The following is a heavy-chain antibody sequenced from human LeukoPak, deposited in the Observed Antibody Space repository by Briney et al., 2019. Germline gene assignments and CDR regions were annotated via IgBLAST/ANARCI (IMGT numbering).Heavy chain of an antibody. V-gene: IGHV4-39*01. CDR3: ARLGAFLEWDSGSFPDY. Sequence: PSETLSLTCSVSGVYFSSSGCYWGWIRQPPGKGLEWIGSIFYTGNTYYNPSLKSRITISADTSKNQFSLELRFVTAADTAVYYCARLGAFLEWDSGSFPDYWGQGTLVTVSS. CDR1: GVYFSSSGCY. CDR2: IFYTGNT. D-gene: IGHD3-3*01. J-gene: IGHJ4*02.